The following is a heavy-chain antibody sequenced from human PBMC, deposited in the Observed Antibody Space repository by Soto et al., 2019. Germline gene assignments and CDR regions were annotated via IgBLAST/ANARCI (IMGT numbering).Heavy chain of an antibody. D-gene: IGHD3-22*01. CDR2: IYYTGST. CDR1: GASIRSHY. CDR3: ARGFYDSSGSSNPFDF. Sequence: PSETLSLTCSVSGASIRSHYWSWIRQTPGKGLEWIGYIYYTGSTTYNPSLKSRVTTSVDTSKNQFSLQLTSVTAADTAFYYCARGFYDSSGSSNPFDFWGPGILVS. J-gene: IGHJ4*02. V-gene: IGHV4-59*11.